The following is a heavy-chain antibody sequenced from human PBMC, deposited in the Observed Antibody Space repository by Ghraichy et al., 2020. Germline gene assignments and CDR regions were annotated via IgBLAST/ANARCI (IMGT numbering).Heavy chain of an antibody. CDR3: ATEGAFDV. CDR1: GFTVSDYY. J-gene: IGHJ3*01. Sequence: GESLNISCGVSGFTVSDYYMSWVRQAPGKGLDWVSLIYNDGSTYYADSVKGRFTNSRDNSKNTLHLQMNSLRAEDTALYYCATEGAFDVWGQGTMVTVSS. CDR2: IYNDGST. V-gene: IGHV3-66*01.